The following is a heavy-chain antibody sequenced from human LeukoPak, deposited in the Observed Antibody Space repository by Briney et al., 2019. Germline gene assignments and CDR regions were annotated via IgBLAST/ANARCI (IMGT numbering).Heavy chain of an antibody. D-gene: IGHD3-10*01. CDR3: ASITMVRGVDR. V-gene: IGHV4-59*11. CDR1: GGTISSHY. Sequence: SETLSLTCTVPGGTISSHYWSWIRQPPGKGLEWNGDIYYSESTNYNASLKSRVTISVDTSKSQFSLKLSSVTAADTAVYYCASITMVRGVDRWGQGTLVTVSS. J-gene: IGHJ5*02. CDR2: IYYSEST.